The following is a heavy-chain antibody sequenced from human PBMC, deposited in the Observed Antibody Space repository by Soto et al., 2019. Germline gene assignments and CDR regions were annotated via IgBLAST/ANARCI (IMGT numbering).Heavy chain of an antibody. J-gene: IGHJ4*02. Sequence: QVQLVQSGAEVKKPGSSVKVSCKSSGGTFSTYGINWVRQAPGQGLEWMGMIIPNFGTPTYAQKFRGRVSITADESTSTAYMELSSLTSDDTAVYYCARDGRSSSYDFWGQGTLVTVSS. V-gene: IGHV1-69*18. D-gene: IGHD6-13*01. CDR1: GGTFSTYG. CDR2: IIPNFGTP. CDR3: ARDGRSSSYDF.